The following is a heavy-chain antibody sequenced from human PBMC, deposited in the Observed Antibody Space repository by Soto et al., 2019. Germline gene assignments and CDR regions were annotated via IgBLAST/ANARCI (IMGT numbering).Heavy chain of an antibody. CDR3: AKAVKRTRPYYDILTGFGDAFDI. D-gene: IGHD3-9*01. Sequence: QVQLVESGGGVVQPGRSLRLSCAASGFTFSSYGMHWVRQAPGKGLEWVAVISYDGSNKYYADSVKGRFTISRDNSKNTLYLQMNSLRAEDTAVYYCAKAVKRTRPYYDILTGFGDAFDIWGQGTMVTVSS. CDR2: ISYDGSNK. V-gene: IGHV3-30*18. J-gene: IGHJ3*02. CDR1: GFTFSSYG.